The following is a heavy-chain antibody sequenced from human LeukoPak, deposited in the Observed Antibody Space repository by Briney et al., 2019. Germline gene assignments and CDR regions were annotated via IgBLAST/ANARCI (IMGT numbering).Heavy chain of an antibody. J-gene: IGHJ4*02. Sequence: GASVKVSCKASGYTFTTYDINWVRQATGQGLEWMGWMNPNSGNTGYAQKFQGRVTITRDTSASTAYMELSSLRSEDTAVYYCARGRCMGSTICYYFDSWGQGTLVTVSS. CDR1: GYTFTTYD. V-gene: IGHV1-8*01. CDR2: MNPNSGNT. CDR3: ARGRCMGSTICYYFDS. D-gene: IGHD2-2*01.